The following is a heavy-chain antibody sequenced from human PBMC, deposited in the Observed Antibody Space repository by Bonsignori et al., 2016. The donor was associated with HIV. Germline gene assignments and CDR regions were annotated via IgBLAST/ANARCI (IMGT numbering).Heavy chain of an antibody. J-gene: IGHJ4*02. CDR3: AGSYYYDSSGYRLDNY. V-gene: IGHV3-11*01. Sequence: WIRQPPGKGLEWVSYISSSGSTIHYADSVKGRFTISRDNAKNSLYLQMNSLRAEDTAVYYCAGSYYYDSSGYRLDNYWGQGTLVTVSS. D-gene: IGHD3-22*01. CDR2: ISSSGSTI.